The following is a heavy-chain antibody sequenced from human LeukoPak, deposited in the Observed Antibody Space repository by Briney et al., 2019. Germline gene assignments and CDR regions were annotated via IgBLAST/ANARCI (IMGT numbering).Heavy chain of an antibody. D-gene: IGHD6-13*01. CDR2: IYTSGST. J-gene: IGHJ4*02. CDR3: ARTGIAAAGN. V-gene: IGHV4-4*07. Sequence: SETLSLTCTVSGDSISNYYWSWIRQPAGKGLEWIGRIYTSGSTDSNPSLKSRVTMSVDTSKDQFSLKLSSVTAADTAVYYCARTGIAAAGNWGQGTLVTVSS. CDR1: GDSISNYY.